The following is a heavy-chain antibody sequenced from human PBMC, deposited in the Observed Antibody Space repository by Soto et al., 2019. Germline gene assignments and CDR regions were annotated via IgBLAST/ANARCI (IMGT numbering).Heavy chain of an antibody. CDR1: GYTLTELS. CDR2: FDPEDGET. CDR3: ATAYPVVAATTFDY. Sequence: ASVKVSCKVSGYTLTELSMHWVRQAPGKGLEWMGGFDPEDGETIYAQKFQGRVTMTEDTSTDTAYMELSSLRSEDTAVYYCATAYPVVAATTFDYWGQGTLVTVSS. V-gene: IGHV1-24*01. J-gene: IGHJ4*02. D-gene: IGHD2-15*01.